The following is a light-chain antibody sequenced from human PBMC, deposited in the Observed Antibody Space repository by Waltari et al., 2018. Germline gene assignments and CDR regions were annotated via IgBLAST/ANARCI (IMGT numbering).Light chain of an antibody. CDR1: QSVLYSSNNKNY. CDR3: KQYLNSSWT. Sequence: DIVMTQSPDSLAVSLGERATFNCKSTQSVLYSSNNKNYFAWYQQKPGQPPKLLIYGSSTREAGVPDRFSGSGSGTDFTLTISSLQAEDVAVYYCKQYLNSSWTFGQGTKVEIK. J-gene: IGKJ1*01. V-gene: IGKV4-1*01. CDR2: GSS.